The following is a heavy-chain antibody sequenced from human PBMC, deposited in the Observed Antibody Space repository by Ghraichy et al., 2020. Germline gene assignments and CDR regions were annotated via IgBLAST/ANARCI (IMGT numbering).Heavy chain of an antibody. CDR1: GFTFSSYS. CDR3: ARDSSSGWFNGYYFDY. D-gene: IGHD6-19*01. V-gene: IGHV3-48*01. J-gene: IGHJ4*02. CDR2: ISSSSSTR. Sequence: GALRLSCAASGFTFSSYSMSWVRQAPGKGLEWISCISSSSSTRYYADSVRGRFTISRDNAKNSLYLQMNNLTAEDTAVYYCARDSSSGWFNGYYFDYWGQGILVTVSS.